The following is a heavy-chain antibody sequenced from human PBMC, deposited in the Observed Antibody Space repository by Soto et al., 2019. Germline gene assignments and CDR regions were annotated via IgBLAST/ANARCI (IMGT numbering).Heavy chain of an antibody. CDR2: IYYSGST. Sequence: SETLSLTCTVSGGSISSYYWSWIRQPPGKGLEWIGYIYYSGSTNYNPSLKSRVTISVDTSKNQFSLKLSSVTAADTAVYYCARPREPNWNYGMDVWGKGTTVTVSS. D-gene: IGHD1-20*01. J-gene: IGHJ6*04. CDR3: ARPREPNWNYGMDV. V-gene: IGHV4-59*12. CDR1: GGSISSYY.